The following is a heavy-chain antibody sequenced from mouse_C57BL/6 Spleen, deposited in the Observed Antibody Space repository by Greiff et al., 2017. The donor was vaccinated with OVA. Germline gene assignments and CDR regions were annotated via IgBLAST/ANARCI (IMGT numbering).Heavy chain of an antibody. J-gene: IGHJ4*01. CDR3: AIHHCGSSYDYAMDY. V-gene: IGHV5-6*01. D-gene: IGHD1-1*01. CDR2: ISSGGSYT. Sequence: EVKVVESGGDLVKPGGSLKLSCAASGFTFSSYGMSWVRQTPDKRLEWVATISSGGSYTYYPDSVKGRFTISRDNAKNTLYLQMSSLKSEDTAMYYCAIHHCGSSYDYAMDYWGQGTSVTVSS. CDR1: GFTFSSYG.